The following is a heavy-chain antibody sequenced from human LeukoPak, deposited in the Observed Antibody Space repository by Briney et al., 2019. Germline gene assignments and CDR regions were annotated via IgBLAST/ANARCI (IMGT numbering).Heavy chain of an antibody. D-gene: IGHD3-16*01. CDR3: AKAGDHSYFYMDV. Sequence: PGGSLRLSCAGAGFIFSSHSMNWVRQAPGKGLEWVSYISSSSTIYYTDSVKGRFTVSRDNAKNSLYLQMNSLRAEDTAVYYCAKAGDHSYFYMDVWGKGTTVTVSS. J-gene: IGHJ6*03. CDR2: ISSSSTI. V-gene: IGHV3-48*01. CDR1: GFIFSSHS.